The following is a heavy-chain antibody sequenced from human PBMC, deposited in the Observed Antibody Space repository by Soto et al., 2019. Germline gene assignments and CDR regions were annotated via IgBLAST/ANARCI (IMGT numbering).Heavy chain of an antibody. CDR3: ARQWLDSYYFDY. V-gene: IGHV3-64*01. CDR1: GFNFTNYG. D-gene: IGHD6-19*01. Sequence: ETLSLSCAASGFNFTNYGMHWVRQAPGKGLEYVSAISSNGGSTYYANSVKGRFTISRDNSKNTLYLQMGSLRAEDMAVYYCARQWLDSYYFDYWGQGTLVTVSS. CDR2: ISSNGGST. J-gene: IGHJ4*02.